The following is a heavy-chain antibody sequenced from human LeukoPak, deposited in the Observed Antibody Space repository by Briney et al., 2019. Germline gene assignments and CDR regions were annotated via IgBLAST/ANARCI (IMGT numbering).Heavy chain of an antibody. CDR2: IKQDGSEK. Sequence: QPGGSLRLSCAASGFTFSRSWMSWVRQAPGKGLEWVANIKQDGSEKNYVDSVKGRFTISRDNAKNSLYLQMNSLRAEDTAVYYCARGIPHNLYSTPSVGFWGQGTLVTVSS. CDR3: ARGIPHNLYSTPSVGF. D-gene: IGHD6-13*01. V-gene: IGHV3-7*04. J-gene: IGHJ4*02. CDR1: GFTFSRSW.